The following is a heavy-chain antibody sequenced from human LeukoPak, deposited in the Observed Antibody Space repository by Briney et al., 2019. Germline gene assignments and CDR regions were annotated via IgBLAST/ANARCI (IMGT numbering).Heavy chain of an antibody. CDR2: ISGSGGST. CDR1: GFTFSSYA. D-gene: IGHD4-11*01. Sequence: GGSLRLSCAASGFTFSSYAMSWVRQVPGKGLEWVSAISGSGGSTYYADSVKGRFTISRDNSKNTLYLQMNNLRAEDTAVYYCAKKLLTVTTWGFDYWGQGTLVTVSS. J-gene: IGHJ4*02. CDR3: AKKLLTVTTWGFDY. V-gene: IGHV3-23*01.